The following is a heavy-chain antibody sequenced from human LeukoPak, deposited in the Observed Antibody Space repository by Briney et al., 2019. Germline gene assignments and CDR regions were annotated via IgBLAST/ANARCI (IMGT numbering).Heavy chain of an antibody. V-gene: IGHV4-34*01. J-gene: IGHJ4*02. CDR1: GGSFSGYY. CDR3: ATLWFGELGDYFDY. Sequence: SETLSLTCAVYGGSFSGYYWSWIRQPPGKGLEWIGEINHSGSTNYNPSLKSRVTISVDKSKNQFSLKLSSVTAADTAVYYCATLWFGELGDYFDYWGQGTLVTVSS. CDR2: INHSGST. D-gene: IGHD3-10*01.